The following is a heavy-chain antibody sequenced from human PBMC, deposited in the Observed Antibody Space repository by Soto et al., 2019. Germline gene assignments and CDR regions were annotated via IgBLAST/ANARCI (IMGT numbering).Heavy chain of an antibody. CDR2: IIADNGNT. D-gene: IGHD1-20*01. J-gene: IGHJ4*02. CDR3: ARGITLPTPLDY. CDR1: GNRFTRQT. Sequence: ASVKVSCKAPGNRFTRQTFHWVRQAPGQRLEWMGWIIADNGNTKYSQKFQGRVTITRDTSASTAYMELSSLRSEDTAVYYCARGITLPTPLDYWGQGTLVTSPQ. V-gene: IGHV1-3*01.